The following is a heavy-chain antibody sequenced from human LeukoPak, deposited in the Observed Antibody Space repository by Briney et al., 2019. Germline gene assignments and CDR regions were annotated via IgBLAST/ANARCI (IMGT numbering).Heavy chain of an antibody. J-gene: IGHJ3*02. D-gene: IGHD6-13*01. CDR2: ISWNSGSI. CDR1: EFTFDDYA. V-gene: IGHV3-9*03. Sequence: PGGSLRLSCAASEFTFDDYAMHWVRQAPGKGLEWVSGISWNSGSIGYADSVKGRFTISRDNAKNSLYLQMNSLRAEDMALYYCAKDIDSGYSSSSDAFDIWGQGTMVTVSS. CDR3: AKDIDSGYSSSSDAFDI.